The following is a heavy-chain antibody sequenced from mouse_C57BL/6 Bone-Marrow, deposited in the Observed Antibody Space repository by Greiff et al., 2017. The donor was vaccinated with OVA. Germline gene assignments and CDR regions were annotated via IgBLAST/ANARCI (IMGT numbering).Heavy chain of an antibody. CDR1: GFTFSSYA. CDR2: ISSGGDYI. V-gene: IGHV5-9-1*02. CDR3: TRDELANWGSWFAY. Sequence: DVMLVESGEGLVKPGGSLKLSCAASGFTFSSYAMSWVRQTPEKRLEWVAYISSGGDYIYYADTVKGRFTISRDNARNTRYLQMRSLKSEDTAMYYCTRDELANWGSWFAYWGQGTLVTVSA. J-gene: IGHJ3*01. D-gene: IGHD4-1*01.